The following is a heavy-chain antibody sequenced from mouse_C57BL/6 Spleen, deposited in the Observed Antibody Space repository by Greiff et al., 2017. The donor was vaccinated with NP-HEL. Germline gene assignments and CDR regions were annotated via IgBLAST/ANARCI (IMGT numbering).Heavy chain of an antibody. J-gene: IGHJ3*01. V-gene: IGHV1-69*01. CDR1: GYTFTSYW. D-gene: IGHD2-12*01. CDR3: ATDDLGFAY. CDR2: IDPSDSYT. Sequence: VQLQQSGAELVMPGASVKLSCKASGYTFTSYWMHWVKQRPGQGLEWIGEIDPSDSYTNYNQKFKGKSTLTVDKSSSTAYMQLSSLTSEDSAVYYCATDDLGFAYWGQGTLVTVSA.